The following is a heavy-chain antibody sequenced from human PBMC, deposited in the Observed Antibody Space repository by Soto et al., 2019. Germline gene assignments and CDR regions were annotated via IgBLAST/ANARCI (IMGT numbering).Heavy chain of an antibody. J-gene: IGHJ4*02. D-gene: IGHD6-19*01. CDR3: AHRQKYDTGWDGDYFNY. CDR2: IYLDDDK. CDR1: GFSLSTTGVG. Sequence: QITLKESGPTLLKPTQARALTCTFPGFSLSTTGVGLVWIRQPPGKALEWLVFIYLDDDKRYSPALKSRRTITKDTLKNQVVLTITAMESVDTAMYYRAHRQKYDTGWDGDYFNYRSQGTLATVCS. V-gene: IGHV2-5*02.